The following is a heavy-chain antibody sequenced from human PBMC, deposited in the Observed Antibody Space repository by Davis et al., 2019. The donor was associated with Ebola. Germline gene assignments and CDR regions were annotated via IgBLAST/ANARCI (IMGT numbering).Heavy chain of an antibody. J-gene: IGHJ4*02. Sequence: PGGSLRLSCAASGFTFSSYAMSWVRQAPGKGLEWVSAISGSGGSTYYADSVKGRFTISRDNSKNTLYLQMNSLRAEDTAVYYCAKDHVIDSSSWYGRFDYWGQGTLVTVSS. V-gene: IGHV3-23*01. D-gene: IGHD6-13*01. CDR2: ISGSGGST. CDR3: AKDHVIDSSSWYGRFDY. CDR1: GFTFSSYA.